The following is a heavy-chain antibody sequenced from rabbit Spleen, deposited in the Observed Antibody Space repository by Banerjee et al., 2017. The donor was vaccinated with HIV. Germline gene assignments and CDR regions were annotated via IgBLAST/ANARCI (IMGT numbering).Heavy chain of an antibody. CDR2: INTYTGKP. D-gene: IGHD4-2*01. CDR1: GFSFSDRDV. J-gene: IGHJ2*01. CDR3: ARERAGDADFGYVGHDGFQP. Sequence: QEQLVESGGGLVKPEGSLTLTCKASGFSFSDRDVMCWVRQAPGKGLQWIACINTYTGKPVYATWAKGRFTISRTSSTTVTLQMTSLTAADTATYFCARERAGDADFGYVGHDGFQPWGPGTLVTVS. V-gene: IGHV1S45*01.